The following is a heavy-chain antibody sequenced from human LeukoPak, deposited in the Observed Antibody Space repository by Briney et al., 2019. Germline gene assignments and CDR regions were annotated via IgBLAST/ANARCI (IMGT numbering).Heavy chain of an antibody. J-gene: IGHJ4*02. Sequence: HAGGSLRLSCAASGFTFSSYEINWVRKAPGKGLEWVSAISGSGGSTYYADSVKGRFTISRDNSKNTLYLQMNSLRAEDTAVYYCAKVLKDGGWLQLRDGLFYFDYWGQGTLVTVSS. CDR1: GFTFSSYE. D-gene: IGHD5-24*01. CDR2: ISGSGGST. CDR3: AKVLKDGGWLQLRDGLFYFDY. V-gene: IGHV3-23*01.